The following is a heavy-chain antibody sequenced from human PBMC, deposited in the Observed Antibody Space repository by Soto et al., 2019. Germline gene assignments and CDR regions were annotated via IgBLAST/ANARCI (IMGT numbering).Heavy chain of an antibody. J-gene: IGHJ3*02. CDR3: AKVFFTAAAKRRQKDAFDI. CDR2: IDYSGGCA. Sequence: DVQLLESGGGLVQPGGSLRLSCAASGFTFNNYAMGWVRQAPGEGLEWVATIDYSGGCAYYEDSVKGRFTISRDSSKNTLHLQMNSLRVEDTAIYFCAKVFFTAAAKRRQKDAFDIWGKGTLVTVSS. D-gene: IGHD6-13*01. CDR1: GFTFNNYA. V-gene: IGHV3-23*01.